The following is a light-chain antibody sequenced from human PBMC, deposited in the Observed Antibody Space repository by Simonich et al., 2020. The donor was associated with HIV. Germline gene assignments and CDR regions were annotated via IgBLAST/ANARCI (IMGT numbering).Light chain of an antibody. CDR3: QQYNNWPRT. J-gene: IGKJ1*01. Sequence: EIVMTQSPATLSVSPGERATLSCRASQSVGSNLAWYQQKPGKAPTLLIYGASTRATDIPSRFSASGSGTEFTLTISSMQSEDFAVYYCQQYNNWPRTFGQGTKVEIK. CDR2: GAS. CDR1: QSVGSN. V-gene: IGKV3-15*01.